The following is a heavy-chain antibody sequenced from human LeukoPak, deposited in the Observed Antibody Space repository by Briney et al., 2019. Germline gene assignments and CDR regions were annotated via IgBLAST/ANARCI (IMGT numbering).Heavy chain of an antibody. V-gene: IGHV4-59*08. CDR1: GGSISSYY. CDR2: IYYSGST. D-gene: IGHD2-2*01. CDR3: ARQEIRCSSTSCYWTGFDY. J-gene: IGHJ4*02. Sequence: PSETLSLTCTVSGGSISSYYWSWIRQPPGKGLEWIGYIYYSGSTNYNPSLKCRVTISVDTSKNQFSLKLSSVTAADTAVYYCARQEIRCSSTSCYWTGFDYWGQGTLVTVSS.